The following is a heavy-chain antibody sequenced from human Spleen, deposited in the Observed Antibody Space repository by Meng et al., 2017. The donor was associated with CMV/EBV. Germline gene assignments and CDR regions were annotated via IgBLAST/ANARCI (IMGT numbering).Heavy chain of an antibody. CDR1: VGSIRSSY. V-gene: IGHV4-4*07. CDR3: ARSEALPDAFDI. J-gene: IGHJ3*02. CDR2: IYTSGST. Sequence: VTWQGSGQGRWKLSGTLSLTCTGFVGSIRSSYWSWIRQPAGKGLEWIGRIYTSGSTNYNPSLKSRVTMSVDTSKNQFSLKLSSVTAADTAVYYCARSEALPDAFDIWGQGTMVTVSS.